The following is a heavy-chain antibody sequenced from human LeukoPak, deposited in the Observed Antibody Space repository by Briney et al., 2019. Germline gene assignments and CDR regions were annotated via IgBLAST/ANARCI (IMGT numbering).Heavy chain of an antibody. J-gene: IGHJ4*02. V-gene: IGHV3-23*01. CDR3: AKDRAWGAFAY. CDR1: GFIFSNHG. D-gene: IGHD1-26*01. Sequence: GGSLRLSCAASGFIFSNHGMNWVRQAPGKGLEWVSGISGDAGRTYYADSVKGRFTISRDNSKNTLYLQMNSLRAQDTAIYYCAKDRAWGAFAYWGQGTLVTVSS. CDR2: ISGDAGRT.